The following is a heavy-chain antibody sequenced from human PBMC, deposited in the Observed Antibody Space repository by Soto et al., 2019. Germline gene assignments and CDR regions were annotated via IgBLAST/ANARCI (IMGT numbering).Heavy chain of an antibody. J-gene: IGHJ3*02. D-gene: IGHD1-7*01. Sequence: EVQLVETGGGLIQPGGSLRLSCAASGFTVTSNYMSWVRQAPGKGLEWVSVIYSGGNTYYADSVKGRFTISRDNSKNTLYFQMNSRGAEDTAVYYWAGGTLPRGGGAFDIWGQGTMVSVSS. CDR3: AGGTLPRGGGAFDI. CDR1: GFTVTSNY. V-gene: IGHV3-53*02. CDR2: IYSGGNT.